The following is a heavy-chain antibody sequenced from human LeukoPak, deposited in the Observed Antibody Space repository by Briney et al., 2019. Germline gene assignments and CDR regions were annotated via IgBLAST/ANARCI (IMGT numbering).Heavy chain of an antibody. CDR1: GGSISSGGYY. CDR3: ARDQGLWRSSLGMDV. V-gene: IGHV4-30-2*01. D-gene: IGHD5-18*01. J-gene: IGHJ6*02. CDR2: IYHSGST. Sequence: PSQTLSLTCTVSGGSISSGGYYWSWIRQPPGKGLEWIGYIYHSGSTYYNPSLKSRVTISVDTSKNQFSLKLSSVTAADTAVYYCARDQGLWRSSLGMDVWGQGTTVTVSS.